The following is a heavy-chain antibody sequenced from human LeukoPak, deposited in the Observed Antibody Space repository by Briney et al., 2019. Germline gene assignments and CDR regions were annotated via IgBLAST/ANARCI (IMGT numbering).Heavy chain of an antibody. D-gene: IGHD6-19*01. CDR1: GFTFTSYA. CDR3: ARDVGRSGWSYYFDY. J-gene: IGHJ4*02. Sequence: GGTLRLSCAASGFTFTSYAMSWVRQAPGKGREWVSYISSSGSTIYYADSVKGRFTMSRDNAKNSLYLQMNSLRDEDTAVYYCARDVGRSGWSYYFDYWGQGTLVTVSS. V-gene: IGHV3-48*02. CDR2: ISSSGSTI.